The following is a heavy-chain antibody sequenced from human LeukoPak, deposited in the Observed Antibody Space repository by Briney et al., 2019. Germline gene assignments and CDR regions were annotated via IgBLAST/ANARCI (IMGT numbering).Heavy chain of an antibody. CDR1: GFTFSSYA. Sequence: PGGSLRLSCAASGFTFSSYAMSWVRQAPGKGLEWVSAISGSGGSTYYADSVKGRFTISRDNSKNTLYLQMNSLRAEDTAVYYCAKDAPRTVGAKGQSRNYWGQGTLVTVSS. J-gene: IGHJ4*02. CDR2: ISGSGGST. D-gene: IGHD1-26*01. CDR3: AKDAPRTVGAKGQSRNY. V-gene: IGHV3-23*01.